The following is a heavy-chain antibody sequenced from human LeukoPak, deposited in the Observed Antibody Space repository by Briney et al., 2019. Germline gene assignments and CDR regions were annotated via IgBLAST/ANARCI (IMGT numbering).Heavy chain of an antibody. D-gene: IGHD6-13*01. CDR1: GFTFSTYG. CDR2: ISFHGSDK. J-gene: IGHJ6*02. V-gene: IGHV3-30*03. CDR3: ARDRVSSSSWVGSFYYGMGV. Sequence: QAGGSLRLSCAASGFTFSTYGMHWVRQAPGKGLECVALISFHGSDKFYSDSVKGRFTISRDNSKNTLYLQMNNLRPDDTAVYYCARDRVSSSSWVGSFYYGMGVWGQGTTVTVSS.